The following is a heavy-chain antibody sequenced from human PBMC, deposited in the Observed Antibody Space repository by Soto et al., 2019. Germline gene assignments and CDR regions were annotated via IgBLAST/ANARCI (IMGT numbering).Heavy chain of an antibody. CDR2: ISGSGGST. J-gene: IGHJ3*02. V-gene: IGHV3-23*01. Sequence: PGGSLRLSCASSGFTFSSYAMSWVRQAPGKGLEWVSGISGSGGSTYYADSVKGRFTISRDNSKNTLYLQMNSLRAEDTAVYYCARDQQEYCSGGSCYPEIWGQGTMVTVSS. CDR3: ARDQQEYCSGGSCYPEI. D-gene: IGHD2-15*01. CDR1: GFTFSSYA.